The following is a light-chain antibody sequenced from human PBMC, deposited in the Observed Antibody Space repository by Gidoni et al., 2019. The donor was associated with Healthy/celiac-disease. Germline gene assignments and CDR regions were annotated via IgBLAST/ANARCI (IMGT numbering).Light chain of an antibody. CDR2: EVS. V-gene: IGLV2-14*01. Sequence: QSALTQPASVSGSPGQSLTISCTGTSSDVGGYNYVSWYQQHPGKAPNLMIYEVSNRPSGVSNRFSGSKSGNTASLTISGLQAEDEADYYCSSYTSSSTFWVFGGGTKLTVL. J-gene: IGLJ3*02. CDR1: SSDVGGYNY. CDR3: SSYTSSSTFWV.